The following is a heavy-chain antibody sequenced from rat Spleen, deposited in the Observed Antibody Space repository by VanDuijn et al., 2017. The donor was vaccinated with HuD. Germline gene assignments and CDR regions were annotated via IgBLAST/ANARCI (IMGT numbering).Heavy chain of an antibody. J-gene: IGHJ2*01. CDR3: AREGATVDY. V-gene: IGHV3-1*01. Sequence: EVQLQESGPGLVKPSQSLSLTCSVTGFSITTHYWDWIRKFPGNKMEWMGYINYSGSTTYKPSLKSRISITRDSSKNQFFLQLNSVTTEDTATYYCAREGATVDYWGQGVMVTVSS. CDR1: GFSITTHY. CDR2: INYSGST. D-gene: IGHD1-8*01.